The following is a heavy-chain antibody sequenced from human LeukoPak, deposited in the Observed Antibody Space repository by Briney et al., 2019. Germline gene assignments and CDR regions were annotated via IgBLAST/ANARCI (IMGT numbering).Heavy chain of an antibody. CDR1: GYTFTGYY. Sequence: ASVKVSCKASGYTFTGYYIHWVRQAPGQGLEWMGWINPSSGGTNFAQKFQSRVTMTRDTSISTAYMELSRLTADDTAVYYCTIIPLAATLDWSDPWGQGTLVTVSS. CDR2: INPSSGGT. CDR3: TIIPLAATLDWSDP. J-gene: IGHJ5*02. D-gene: IGHD6-19*01. V-gene: IGHV1-2*02.